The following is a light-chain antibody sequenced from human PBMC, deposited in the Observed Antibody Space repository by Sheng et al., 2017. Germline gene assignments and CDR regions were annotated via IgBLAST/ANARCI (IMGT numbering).Light chain of an antibody. CDR3: QQYNKWPPWT. V-gene: IGKV3-15*01. CDR2: DAD. J-gene: IGKJ1*01. CDR1: QSVNSN. Sequence: EXVMTQSPATLSVSPGERATLSCRASQSVNSNLAWYQQKPGQAPRLLIYDADTRATGIPARFSGSGSGTEFTLTISSLQSEDFAVYYCQQYNKWPPWTFGQGTKVDLK.